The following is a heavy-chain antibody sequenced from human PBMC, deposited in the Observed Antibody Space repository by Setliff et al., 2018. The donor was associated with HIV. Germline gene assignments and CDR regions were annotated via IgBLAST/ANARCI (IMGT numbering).Heavy chain of an antibody. CDR1: GGSASTGNYY. V-gene: IGHV4-39*07. CDR3: ARSNLEPTSRLFDP. CDR2: IYHSGTT. J-gene: IGHJ5*02. D-gene: IGHD1-1*01. Sequence: PSETLSLTCTVSGGSASTGNYYWNWIRQPPGKGLEWIGSIYHSGTTHYNPAFESRLIISLDMSNNRFSLNLASVTAADTAVYYCARSNLEPTSRLFDPWGPGTLVTVSS.